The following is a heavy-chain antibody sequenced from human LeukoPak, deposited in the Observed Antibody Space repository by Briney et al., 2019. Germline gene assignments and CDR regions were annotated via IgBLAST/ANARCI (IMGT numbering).Heavy chain of an antibody. CDR2: INPSSGTT. V-gene: IGHV1-46*01. Sequence: ASVKVSCKASGYTFTSYYMHWVRQAPGQGLEWMGIINPSSGTTTYAQKFQGRVTMTRDTSTSTVYLELSSLRFEDTAVYYCARGESGSYSNDYWGQGTLVTVSS. J-gene: IGHJ4*02. CDR1: GYTFTSYY. D-gene: IGHD1-26*01. CDR3: ARGESGSYSNDY.